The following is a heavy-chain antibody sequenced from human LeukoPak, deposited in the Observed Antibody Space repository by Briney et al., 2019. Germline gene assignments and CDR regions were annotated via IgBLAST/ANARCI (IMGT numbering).Heavy chain of an antibody. J-gene: IGHJ4*02. D-gene: IGHD3-22*01. CDR1: GGSISSYY. V-gene: IGHV4-4*07. CDR3: ASRRVDDSSGYYGTYYFDY. CDR2: IYTSGST. Sequence: SSETLSLTCTVSGGSISSYYWSWIRQPAGKDLEWIGRIYTSGSTNYNPSLKSRVTMSVDTSKNQFSLKLSSVTAADTAVYYCASRRVDDSSGYYGTYYFDYWGQGTLVTVSS.